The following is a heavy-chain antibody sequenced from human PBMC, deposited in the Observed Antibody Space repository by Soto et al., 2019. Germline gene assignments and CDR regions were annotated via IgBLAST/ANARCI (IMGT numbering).Heavy chain of an antibody. CDR2: IYYSGST. V-gene: IGHV4-39*01. Sequence: SEALSLSCSVSVGSISGSSYYWGWIRQPPGKGLEWIGSIYYSGSTHFNTSLRSRVTMSADTSKNQFSLNLSSVTAADTAVYFCIAVRGPLDYWGQGTLVTASS. CDR1: VGSISGSSYY. D-gene: IGHD6-6*01. CDR3: IAVRGPLDY. J-gene: IGHJ4*02.